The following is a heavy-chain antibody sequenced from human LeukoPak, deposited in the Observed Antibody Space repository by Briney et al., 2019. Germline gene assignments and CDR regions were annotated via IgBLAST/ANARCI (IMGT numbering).Heavy chain of an antibody. CDR2: IRSKAYGGTT. D-gene: IGHD6-13*01. V-gene: IGHV3-49*04. CDR3: TRGYSSRDAFDI. J-gene: IGHJ3*02. CDR1: GFTFSSYW. Sequence: GGSLRLSCAASGFTFSSYWMSWVRQAPGKGLEWVGFIRSKAYGGTTEYAASVKGRFTISRDDSKSIAYLQMNSLKTEDTAVYYCTRGYSSRDAFDIWGQGTMVTVSS.